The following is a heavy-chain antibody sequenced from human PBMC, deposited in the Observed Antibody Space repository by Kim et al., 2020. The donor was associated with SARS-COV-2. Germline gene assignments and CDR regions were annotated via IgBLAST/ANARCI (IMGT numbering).Heavy chain of an antibody. V-gene: IGHV4-39*01. D-gene: IGHD3-10*01. CDR2: T. CDR3: ARLGESDAFDI. J-gene: IGHJ3*02. Sequence: TYHNPSLKSRVTISVDTSKNQFSLKLSSVTAADTAVYYCARLGESDAFDIWGQGTMVTVSS.